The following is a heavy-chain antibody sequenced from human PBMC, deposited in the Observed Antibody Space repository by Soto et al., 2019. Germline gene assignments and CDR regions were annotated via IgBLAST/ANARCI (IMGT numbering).Heavy chain of an antibody. CDR3: ARVGYYDSSGYFPFPYYYYGMDV. J-gene: IGHJ6*02. V-gene: IGHV1-18*01. CDR2: ISAYNGNT. CDR1: GYTFTSYG. D-gene: IGHD3-22*01. Sequence: ASVKVSCKASGYTFTSYGISWVRQAPGQGLEWMGWISAYNGNTNYAQKLQGRVTMTTDTSTSTAYMELRSLRSDDTAVYYCARVGYYDSSGYFPFPYYYYGMDVWGQGTTVTVSS.